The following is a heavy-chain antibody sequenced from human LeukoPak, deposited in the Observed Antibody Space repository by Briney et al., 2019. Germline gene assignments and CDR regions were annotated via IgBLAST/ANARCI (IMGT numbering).Heavy chain of an antibody. D-gene: IGHD6-13*01. CDR3: ARVEQQLVLYYYYYYGMDV. J-gene: IGHJ6*02. CDR1: GFTFTSHG. CDR2: ISAYNGDT. Sequence: ASVKVSCKASGFTFTSHGFTWVRQAPGQGLEWMGWISAYNGDTHSAERFQGRVTLTTDTSTSTAYMELRSLRSDDTAVYYCARVEQQLVLYYYYYYGMDVWGQGTTVTVSS. V-gene: IGHV1-18*01.